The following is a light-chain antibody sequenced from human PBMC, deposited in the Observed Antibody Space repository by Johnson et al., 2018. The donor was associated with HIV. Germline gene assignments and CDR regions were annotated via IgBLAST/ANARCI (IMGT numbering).Light chain of an antibody. J-gene: IGLJ1*01. V-gene: IGLV1-51*01. Sequence: QSVLTQPPSVSAAPGQKVTISCSGSSSNIGNNYVSWYQHFPETAPKVLIYDNNKRPSGIPDRFSGSKSGTSATLGITGLQTRDEADYYCGSWDSSLSAHVFVTGTKVTVL. CDR1: SSNIGNNY. CDR2: DNN. CDR3: GSWDSSLSAHV.